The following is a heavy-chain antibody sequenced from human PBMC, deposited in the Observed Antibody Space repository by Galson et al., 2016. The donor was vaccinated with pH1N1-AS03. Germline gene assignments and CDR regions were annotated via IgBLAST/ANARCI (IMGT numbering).Heavy chain of an antibody. Sequence: SLRLSCAASGFTFSSYGMYWVRQAPGKGLEWVSVISYDGSYKNYADSVKGRFSISRDNSKNTLYLQMNSLRAEDTAVYYCAKGRRAGNWRGSDYWGQGTLVTVSS. V-gene: IGHV3-30*18. D-gene: IGHD6-13*01. CDR3: AKGRRAGNWRGSDY. J-gene: IGHJ4*02. CDR2: ISYDGSYK. CDR1: GFTFSSYG.